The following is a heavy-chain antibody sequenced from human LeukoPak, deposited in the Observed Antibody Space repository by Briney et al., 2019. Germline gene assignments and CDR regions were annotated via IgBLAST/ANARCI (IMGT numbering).Heavy chain of an antibody. D-gene: IGHD3-22*01. CDR3: ARGVEYYDSSGSYMDV. J-gene: IGHJ6*03. Sequence: PGGSLRLSCAASGFTLSSYGMHWVRQAPGKGLEWVAVIWYDGSNKYYADSVKGRFTISRDNSKNTLYLQMNSLRAEDTAVYYCARGVEYYDSSGSYMDVWGKGTTVTVSS. CDR2: IWYDGSNK. V-gene: IGHV3-33*01. CDR1: GFTLSSYG.